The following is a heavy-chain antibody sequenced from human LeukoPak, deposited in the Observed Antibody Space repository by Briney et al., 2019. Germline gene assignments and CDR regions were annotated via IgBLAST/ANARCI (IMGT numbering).Heavy chain of an antibody. J-gene: IGHJ4*02. CDR1: GGTFSSYA. D-gene: IGHD2-8*01. CDR3: ARFYCTNGVCRFDY. Sequence: ASVKVSCKASGGTFSSYAISWVRQAPGQGLEWMGWISAYNGNTNYAQKLQGRVTMTTDTSTSTAYMELRSLRSDDTAVYYCARFYCTNGVCRFDYWGQGTLVTVSS. V-gene: IGHV1-18*01. CDR2: ISAYNGNT.